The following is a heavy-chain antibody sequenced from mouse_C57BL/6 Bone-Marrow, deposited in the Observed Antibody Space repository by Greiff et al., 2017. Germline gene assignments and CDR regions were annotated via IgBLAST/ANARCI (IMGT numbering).Heavy chain of an antibody. CDR2: IFPGDGDT. J-gene: IGHJ1*03. D-gene: IGHD1-1*01. Sequence: QVQLQQSGPELVKPGASVTISCKASGYAFSSSWMNWVKQRPGKGLEWIGRIFPGDGDTNYNGKFKGKATLTADKSSSTAYMQLSSLTSEDSAVYFCARNYYGSRYVDVWGTGTTVTVSS. CDR1: GYAFSSSW. V-gene: IGHV1-82*01. CDR3: ARNYYGSRYVDV.